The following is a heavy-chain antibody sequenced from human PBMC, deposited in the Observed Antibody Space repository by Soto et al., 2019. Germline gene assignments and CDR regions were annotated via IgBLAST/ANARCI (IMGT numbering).Heavy chain of an antibody. V-gene: IGHV3-15*07. CDR1: GFTFSNAW. D-gene: IGHD6-19*01. CDR3: ARVGSSGWYGSDY. CDR2: IKSKTDGGTT. J-gene: IGHJ4*02. Sequence: GGSLRLSCAASGFTFSNAWINWVRQAPGKGLEWVGRIKSKTDGGTTDFAAPVKGRFAISRDDSKDMVYLQMNSLRAEDTAVYYCARVGSSGWYGSDYWGQGTLVTVS.